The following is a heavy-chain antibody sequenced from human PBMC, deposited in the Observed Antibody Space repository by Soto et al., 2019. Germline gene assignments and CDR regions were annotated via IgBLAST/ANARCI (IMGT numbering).Heavy chain of an antibody. J-gene: IGHJ6*02. D-gene: IGHD3-22*01. V-gene: IGHV1-69*13. CDR3: ARARGDYYDSSGYGLGMDV. Sequence: SVKVSCKASGGTFSSYAISWVRQAPGQGLEWMGGIIPIFGTANYAQKFQGRVTITADESTSTAYMELSSLRSEDTAVYYCARARGDYYDSSGYGLGMDVWGQGTTVTAP. CDR1: GGTFSSYA. CDR2: IIPIFGTA.